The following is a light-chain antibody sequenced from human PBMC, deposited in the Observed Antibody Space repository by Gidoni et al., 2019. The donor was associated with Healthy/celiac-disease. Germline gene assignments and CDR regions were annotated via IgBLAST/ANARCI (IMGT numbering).Light chain of an antibody. J-gene: IGLJ2*01. CDR3: AAWDDSLSGPV. V-gene: IGLV1-47*01. CDR2: RNN. Sequence: QSVLTQPPSASGTPGHRVTISCSGSSSNIGSNYVYWYQQLPGTAPTLLIYRNNQRPSGVPDRFSGSKSGTSASLAISGLRSEDEADYYCAAWDDSLSGPVFGGGTKLTV. CDR1: SSNIGSNY.